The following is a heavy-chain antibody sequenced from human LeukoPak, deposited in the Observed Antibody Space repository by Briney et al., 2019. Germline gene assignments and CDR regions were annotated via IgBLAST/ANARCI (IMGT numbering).Heavy chain of an antibody. CDR2: IYYSGST. D-gene: IGHD5-12*01. Sequence: SETLSLTCSVSGGSVTSGIYHWGWIRQPPGKGLEWIGYIYYSGSTNYNPSLKSRVTISVDTSKNQFSLKLSSVTAADTAVYYCARDQSRYDYHYYYGMDVWGQGTTVTVSS. CDR3: ARDQSRYDYHYYYGMDV. CDR1: GGSVTSGIYH. J-gene: IGHJ6*02. V-gene: IGHV4-61*01.